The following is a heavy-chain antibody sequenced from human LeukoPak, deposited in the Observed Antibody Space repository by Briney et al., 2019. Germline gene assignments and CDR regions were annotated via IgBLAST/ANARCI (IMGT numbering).Heavy chain of an antibody. D-gene: IGHD6-19*01. V-gene: IGHV3-9*01. CDR3: AKDMGRGIAVAGSFDY. J-gene: IGHJ4*02. CDR1: GFTFGSYA. CDR2: ISWNSGSI. Sequence: GGSLRLSCAASGFTFGSYAMSWVRQAPGKGLEWVSGISWNSGSIGYADSVKGRFTISRDNAKNSLYLQMNSLRAEDTALYYCAKDMGRGIAVAGSFDYWGQGTLVTVSS.